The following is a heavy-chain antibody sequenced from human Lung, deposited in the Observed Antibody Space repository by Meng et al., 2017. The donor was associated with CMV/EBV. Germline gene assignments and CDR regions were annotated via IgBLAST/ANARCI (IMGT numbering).Heavy chain of an antibody. CDR2: ISGNGGGT. CDR3: AKLSVVTDYYDSRRYEGAFDT. CDR1: GFTFSGYA. J-gene: IGHJ3*02. Sequence: GGSXRLXCAASGFTFSGYAMRWVRQAPGKGLEWVSVISGNGGGTYYADSAKGRFTISRDHSKDTVFLQMNSLRAEDTAVYYCAKLSVVTDYYDSRRYEGAFDTWXQGTXVTVSS. V-gene: IGHV3-23*01. D-gene: IGHD3-22*01.